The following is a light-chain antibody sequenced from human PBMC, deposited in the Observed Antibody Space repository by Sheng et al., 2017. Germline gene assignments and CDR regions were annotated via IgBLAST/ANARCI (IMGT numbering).Light chain of an antibody. J-gene: IGLJ1*01. Sequence: QSVLTQPPSVSGAPGQRVTISCTGTRSDVGGYDYVSWYQQHPGKAPKLMIYDVNNRPSGVSNRFSGSKSGNTASLTISGLQAEDEADYYCSSYTSGSTLVFGTGTKVTVL. CDR3: SSYTSGSTLV. CDR1: RSDVGGYDY. CDR2: DVN. V-gene: IGLV2-14*03.